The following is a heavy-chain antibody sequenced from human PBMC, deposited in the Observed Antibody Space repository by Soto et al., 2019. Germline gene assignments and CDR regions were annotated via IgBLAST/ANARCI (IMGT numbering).Heavy chain of an antibody. V-gene: IGHV3-30-3*01. J-gene: IGHJ3*02. D-gene: IGHD6-6*01. CDR2: ISYDGSNK. Sequence: QVQLVESGGGVVQPGRSLRLSCAASGFTFSSYAMHWVRQAPGKGLEWVAVISYDGSNKYYADSVKGRFTISRDNSKNTLYLQMNSLRAEDTAVYYCARVLGQLATHDAFDIWGQGTMVTVSS. CDR1: GFTFSSYA. CDR3: ARVLGQLATHDAFDI.